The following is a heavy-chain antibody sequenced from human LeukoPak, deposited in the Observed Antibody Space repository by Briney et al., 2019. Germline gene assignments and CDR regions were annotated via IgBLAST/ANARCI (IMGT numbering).Heavy chain of an antibody. CDR3: ARGGVLWFGELSKQRNWFDP. Sequence: PSETLSPTCAVYGGSFSGYYWSWIRQPPGKGLEWIGEINHSGSTNYNPSLKSRVTISVDTSKNQFSLKLSSVTAADTAVYYCARGGVLWFGELSKQRNWFDPWGQGTLVTVSS. D-gene: IGHD3-10*01. V-gene: IGHV4-34*01. CDR1: GGSFSGYY. CDR2: INHSGST. J-gene: IGHJ5*02.